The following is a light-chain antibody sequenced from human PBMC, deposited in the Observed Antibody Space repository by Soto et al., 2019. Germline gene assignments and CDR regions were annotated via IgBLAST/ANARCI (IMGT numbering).Light chain of an antibody. J-gene: IGKJ4*01. Sequence: EIVLTQSPGTLSLSPGERATLSCRASQSVSNSYLAWYQQKPGQAPRLLIYGASSRATGIPDRFSGSGSGTDFTLTINNVQATDVAVYYCQQFYSMPLTFGGGTKVSTK. V-gene: IGKV3-20*01. CDR2: GAS. CDR3: QQFYSMPLT. CDR1: QSVSNSY.